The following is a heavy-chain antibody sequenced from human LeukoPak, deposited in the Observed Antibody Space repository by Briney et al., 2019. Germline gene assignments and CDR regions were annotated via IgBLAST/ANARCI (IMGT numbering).Heavy chain of an antibody. CDR1: GFTFSSYW. CDR3: ARTGYYGSGSYYIKNDY. J-gene: IGHJ4*02. D-gene: IGHD3-10*01. CDR2: INHSGST. V-gene: IGHV4-34*01. Sequence: GSLRLSCAASGFTFSSYWMSWVRQPPGKGLEWIGEINHSGSTNYNPSLKSRVTISVDTSKNQFSLKLSSVTAADTAVYYCARTGYYGSGSYYIKNDYWGQGTLVTVSS.